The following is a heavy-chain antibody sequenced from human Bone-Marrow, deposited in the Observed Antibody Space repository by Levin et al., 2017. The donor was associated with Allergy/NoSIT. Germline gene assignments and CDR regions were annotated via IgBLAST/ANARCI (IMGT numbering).Heavy chain of an antibody. J-gene: IGHJ4*02. Sequence: GGSLRLSCAASGFSFGDFPMTWVRQGQGKGLEWVTSTSYDGSNENYAGSVRGRFTISRDNSKNALYLQMNSLRVEDTAVYYCARALSGSYFDYWGQGTLVTVSS. CDR3: ARALSGSYFDY. V-gene: IGHV3-30-3*01. CDR2: TSYDGSNE. CDR1: GFSFGDFP. D-gene: IGHD3-10*01.